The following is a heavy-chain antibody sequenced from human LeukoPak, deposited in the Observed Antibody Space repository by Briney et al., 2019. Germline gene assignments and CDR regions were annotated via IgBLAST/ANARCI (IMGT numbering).Heavy chain of an antibody. CDR3: ARGPDWDYYYGMDV. J-gene: IGHJ6*02. CDR1: GFTFSSYA. D-gene: IGHD2-21*01. Sequence: PGRSLRLSCAASGFTFSSYAMHWVRQAPGKGLEWVAVISYDGSNKYYADSGKGRFTISRDNSKNTLYLQMNSLRAEDTAVYYCARGPDWDYYYGMDVWGQGTTVTVSS. V-gene: IGHV3-30-3*01. CDR2: ISYDGSNK.